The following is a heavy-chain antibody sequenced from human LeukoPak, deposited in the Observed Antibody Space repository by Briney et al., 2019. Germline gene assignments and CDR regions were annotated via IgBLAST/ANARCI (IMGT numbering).Heavy chain of an antibody. Sequence: LRLSCSTSGFNFSIYGMHWVRQAPGKGLEWVAVIWYDGSHKYYADSVTGRFTISRDNSKNTLYLEMNSLRAEDTAVYYCVKGQNYYFDYWGQGSLVTVSS. V-gene: IGHV3-33*06. J-gene: IGHJ4*02. CDR1: GFNFSIYG. CDR3: VKGQNYYFDY. D-gene: IGHD1-7*01. CDR2: IWYDGSHK.